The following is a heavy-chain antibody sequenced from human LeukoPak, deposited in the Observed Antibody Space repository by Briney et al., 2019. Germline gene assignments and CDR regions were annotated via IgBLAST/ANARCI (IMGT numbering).Heavy chain of an antibody. V-gene: IGHV1-18*04. CDR3: ARGGYCSSTSCLPFDY. Sequence: ASVKVSCKASGYTFTGYYMHWVRQAPGQGLEWMGWISAYNGNTNYAQELQGRVTMTTDTSTSTAYMELRSLRSDDTAVYYCARGGYCSSTSCLPFDYWGQGTLVTVSS. CDR1: GYTFTGYY. CDR2: ISAYNGNT. J-gene: IGHJ4*02. D-gene: IGHD2-2*01.